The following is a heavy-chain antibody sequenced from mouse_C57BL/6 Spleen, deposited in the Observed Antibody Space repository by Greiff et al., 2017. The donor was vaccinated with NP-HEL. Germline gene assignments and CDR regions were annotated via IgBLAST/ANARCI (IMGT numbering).Heavy chain of an antibody. Sequence: EVQVVESGPELVKPGASVKIPCKASGYTFTDYNMGWVKQSHGKSLEWIGDINPNNGGTIYNQKFKGKATLTVDKSSSTAYMELRSLTSEDTAVYYCARDSSSAHFDYWGQGTTLTVSS. J-gene: IGHJ2*01. CDR1: GYTFTDYN. CDR2: INPNNGGT. CDR3: ARDSSSAHFDY. V-gene: IGHV1-18*01. D-gene: IGHD2-12*01.